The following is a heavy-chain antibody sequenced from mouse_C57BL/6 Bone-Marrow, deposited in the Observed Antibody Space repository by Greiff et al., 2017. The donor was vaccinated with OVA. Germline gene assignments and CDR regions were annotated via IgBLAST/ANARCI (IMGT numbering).Heavy chain of an antibody. CDR1: GYTFTSYW. CDR3: ARGGYDY. D-gene: IGHD2-3*01. V-gene: IGHV1-50*01. CDR2: IDPSDSYT. Sequence: QVQLQQPGAELVKPGASVKLSCKASGYTFTSYWMQWVKQRPGQGLEWIGEIDPSDSYTNYNQKFKGKATLTVDTSSSTAYMQLSSLTSEDSAVYYCARGGYDYGGQGTLVTVSA. J-gene: IGHJ3*01.